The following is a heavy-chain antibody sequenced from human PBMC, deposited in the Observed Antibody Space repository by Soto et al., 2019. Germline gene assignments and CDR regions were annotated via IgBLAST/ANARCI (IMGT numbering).Heavy chain of an antibody. CDR1: GGSISSGDYY. CDR3: ARAESVGHPVGPDY. J-gene: IGHJ4*02. D-gene: IGHD1-26*01. CDR2: IYHRGST. Sequence: SETLSLTCTVSGGSISSGDYYWNWIRQHPGKGLEWIGYIYHRGSTKYNPSLKNRVTISVDTSKNQISLKLSSLSAADTAVYYCARAESVGHPVGPDYWGKGTLVTVSS. V-gene: IGHV4-31*03.